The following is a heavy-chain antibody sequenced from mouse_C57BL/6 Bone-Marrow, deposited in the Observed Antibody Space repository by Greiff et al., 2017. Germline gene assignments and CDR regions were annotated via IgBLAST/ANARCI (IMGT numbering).Heavy chain of an antibody. CDR1: GFTFNTYA. Sequence: EVKLVESGGGLVQPKGSLKLSCAASGFTFNTYAMHWVRQAPGKGLEWVARIRSKSSNYATYYADSVKDRFTISRDDSQSMLYLQMNKLKAEDAAMYYGVRERDCGSSYGFAYWGQGTLVTVSA. D-gene: IGHD1-1*01. V-gene: IGHV10-3*01. CDR3: VRERDCGSSYGFAY. CDR2: IRSKSSNYAT. J-gene: IGHJ3*01.